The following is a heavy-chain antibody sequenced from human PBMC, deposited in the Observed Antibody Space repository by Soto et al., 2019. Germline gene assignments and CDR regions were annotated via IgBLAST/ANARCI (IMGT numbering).Heavy chain of an antibody. J-gene: IGHJ3*02. CDR3: AKDSGSSTSCYSCYGAFDI. Sequence: PGGFLSLSCAASGFTFSSYGMHWVSQDPGKGLEWVAVIWYDGSNKYYADSVKGRFTISRDNSKNTLYLQMNSLRAEDTAVYYCAKDSGSSTSCYSCYGAFDIWGQGTMVTVSS. D-gene: IGHD2-2*02. CDR2: IWYDGSNK. CDR1: GFTFSSYG. V-gene: IGHV3-33*06.